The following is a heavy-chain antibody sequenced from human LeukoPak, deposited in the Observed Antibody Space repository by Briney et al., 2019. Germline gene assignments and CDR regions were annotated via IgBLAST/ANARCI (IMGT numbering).Heavy chain of an antibody. CDR2: IKNKTDGGTT. D-gene: IGHD3-22*01. J-gene: IGHJ3*02. V-gene: IGHV3-15*01. CDR1: GFTFSNAW. CDR3: TTELITLDAFDI. Sequence: PGGSLRLSCAASGFTFSNAWMSWVRQAPGKGLEWVGRIKNKTDGGTTDYAAPAKGRFTISRDDSKNTLYLQMNSLKTEDTAVYYCTTELITLDAFDIWGQGTMVTVSS.